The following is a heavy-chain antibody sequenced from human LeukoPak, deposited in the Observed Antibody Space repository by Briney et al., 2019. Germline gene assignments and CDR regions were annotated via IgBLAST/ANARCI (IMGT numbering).Heavy chain of an antibody. CDR1: GGSISSYY. J-gene: IGHJ4*02. CDR2: IYTSGST. CDR3: ARDRYYYDSSGYYTAFDY. D-gene: IGHD3-22*01. V-gene: IGHV4-4*07. Sequence: KPSETLSLTCTVSGGSISSYYWSWIRQPAGKGLEWIGRIYTSGSTNYNPSLKSRVTMSVDTSKNQFSLKLSPVTAADTAVYYCARDRYYYDSSGYYTAFDYWGQGTLVTVSS.